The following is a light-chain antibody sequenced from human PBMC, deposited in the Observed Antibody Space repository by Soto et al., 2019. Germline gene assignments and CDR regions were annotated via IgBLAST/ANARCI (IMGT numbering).Light chain of an antibody. Sequence: LTPASSVSVSPRQVVTISFTRKSKYVGVYNHVSWYQQHPGKAPKLMIYDVSNRPSGVSNRFSGSKSGNTASLTISGLQPEDEADYYCSSYTSSSTLVVFGTGTKVTVL. J-gene: IGLJ1*01. CDR3: SSYTSSSTLVV. CDR2: DVS. CDR1: SKYVGVYNH. V-gene: IGLV2-14*01.